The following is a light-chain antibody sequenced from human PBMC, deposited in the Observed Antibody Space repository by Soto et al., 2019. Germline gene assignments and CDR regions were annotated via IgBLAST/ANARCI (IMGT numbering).Light chain of an antibody. CDR1: SGGIASNH. CDR3: QSFEPTSVV. Sequence: LTQPHSVSEYPGKTVTIACTRSSGGIASNHVQWYQQRPGSAPTIVIYKNDQRFSGVPARFSGSTDGSSNSASLTISGLQIEDEADYYCQSFEPTSVVFGGGTKLTVL. CDR2: KND. V-gene: IGLV6-57*04. J-gene: IGLJ2*01.